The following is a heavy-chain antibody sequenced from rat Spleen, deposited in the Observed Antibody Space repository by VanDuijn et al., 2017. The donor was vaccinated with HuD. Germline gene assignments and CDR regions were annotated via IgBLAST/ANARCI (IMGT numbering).Heavy chain of an antibody. CDR3: VNTYYGYWFGY. V-gene: IGHV5S10*01. Sequence: EVQLVESGGGLVQPGRSLKLSCAASGFTFSDYNMAWVRQSPKKGLEWVSTIIYDGSRTFYRDSVKGRFTISRDNAKSTLYLQMDSLRSEDTATYYCVNTYYGYWFGYWGQGTLVTVSS. J-gene: IGHJ3*01. CDR1: GFTFSDYN. CDR2: IIYDGSRT. D-gene: IGHD1-9*01.